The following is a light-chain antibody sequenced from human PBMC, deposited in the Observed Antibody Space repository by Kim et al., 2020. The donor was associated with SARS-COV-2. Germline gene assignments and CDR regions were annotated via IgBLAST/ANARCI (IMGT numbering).Light chain of an antibody. V-gene: IGLV1-40*01. Sequence: RVNNSCTGSSAKSGAGYDVHWYQQITGTAPKLLIYGNSNRPSGVPDRFSGSKSGTSASLAITGLQAEDEADYYCQSYDSSLSGSVFGGGTQLTVL. CDR3: QSYDSSLSGSV. J-gene: IGLJ2*01. CDR1: SAKSGAGYD. CDR2: GNS.